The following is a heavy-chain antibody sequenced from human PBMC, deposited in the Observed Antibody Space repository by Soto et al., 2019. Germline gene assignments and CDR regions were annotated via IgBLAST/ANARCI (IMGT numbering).Heavy chain of an antibody. Sequence: GGSLRLSCAASGFTFSSYAMSWVRQAPGKGLEWVAVIWYDGSNKYYADSVKGRLTISRDNSKNTLYLQMNSLRAEDTAVYYCAIGALRYFDWLSRYQYYFDYWGQATLVTVSS. V-gene: IGHV3-33*08. CDR3: AIGALRYFDWLSRYQYYFDY. D-gene: IGHD3-9*01. CDR1: GFTFSSYA. CDR2: IWYDGSNK. J-gene: IGHJ4*02.